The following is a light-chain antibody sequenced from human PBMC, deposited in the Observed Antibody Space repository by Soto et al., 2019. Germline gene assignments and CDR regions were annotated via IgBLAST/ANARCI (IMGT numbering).Light chain of an antibody. Sequence: EIVLTQSTATLSLSPGERATLSCRASQSVSSYLAWYQQKPGQAPRLLIYDASNRATGIPARFSGSGSGTDFTLTISSLEPEDFAVYYCQQRSNWPQLTFGGGTK. CDR3: QQRSNWPQLT. CDR2: DAS. V-gene: IGKV3-11*01. J-gene: IGKJ4*01. CDR1: QSVSSY.